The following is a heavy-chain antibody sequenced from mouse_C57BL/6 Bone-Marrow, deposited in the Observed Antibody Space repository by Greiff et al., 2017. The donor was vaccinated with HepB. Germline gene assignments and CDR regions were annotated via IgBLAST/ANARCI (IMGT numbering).Heavy chain of an antibody. J-gene: IGHJ3*01. CDR2: IRNKANNLAT. Sequence: EVKLVESGGGLVQPGGSMKLSCAASGFTFSDAWMDWVRQSPEKGLEWVAEIRNKANNLATYYAESVKGRFTISRDDSKSSVYLQMNSLRAEDTGIYYCHSGYAWFAYWGQGTLVTVSA. D-gene: IGHD1-1*01. V-gene: IGHV6-6*01. CDR3: HSGYAWFAY. CDR1: GFTFSDAW.